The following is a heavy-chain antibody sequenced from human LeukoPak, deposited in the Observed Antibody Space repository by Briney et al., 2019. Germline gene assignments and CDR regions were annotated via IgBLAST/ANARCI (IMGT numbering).Heavy chain of an antibody. J-gene: IGHJ4*02. V-gene: IGHV4-34*01. CDR3: ARGRRGATPLLDY. Sequence: SETLSLTCTVSGGSISSYYWSWIRQPPGKGLEWIGEINHSGSTNYNPSLKSRVTISVDTSKNQFSLKLSSVTAADTAVYYCARGRRGATPLLDYWGQGTLVTVSS. D-gene: IGHD1-26*01. CDR2: INHSGST. CDR1: GGSISSYY.